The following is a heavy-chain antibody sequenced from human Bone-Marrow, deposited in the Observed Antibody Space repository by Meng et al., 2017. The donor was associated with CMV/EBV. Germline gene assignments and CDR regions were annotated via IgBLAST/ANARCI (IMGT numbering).Heavy chain of an antibody. Sequence: GESLKISCAASGFTFSSYWMSWVRQAPGKGLEWVANIKQDGSEKYYVDSVKGRFTISRDNSKNTVYLQMNSLRAEDTAVYYCARVEESYYYDSSGYSDYWGQGTLVTVSS. CDR1: GFTFSSYW. D-gene: IGHD3-22*01. V-gene: IGHV3-7*01. CDR3: ARVEESYYYDSSGYSDY. CDR2: IKQDGSEK. J-gene: IGHJ4*02.